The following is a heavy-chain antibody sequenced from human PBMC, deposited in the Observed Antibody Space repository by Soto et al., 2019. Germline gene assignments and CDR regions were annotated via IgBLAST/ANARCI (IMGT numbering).Heavy chain of an antibody. V-gene: IGHV1-24*01. CDR2: FDPEDGET. Sequence: ASVKVSCKVSGYTLTELSMHWVRQAPGKGLEWMGGFDPEDGETIYAQKFQGRVTMTEDTSTDTAYMELSSLRSEDTAVFYCATAPSYNWNDGPWYFDLWGRGTLVTVSS. CDR3: ATAPSYNWNDGPWYFDL. J-gene: IGHJ2*01. D-gene: IGHD1-1*01. CDR1: GYTLTELS.